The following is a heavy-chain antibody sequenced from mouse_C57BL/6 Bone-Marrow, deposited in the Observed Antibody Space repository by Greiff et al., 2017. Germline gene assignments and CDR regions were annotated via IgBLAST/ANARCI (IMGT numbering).Heavy chain of an antibody. CDR3: TYSLYYYGSSPLAY. CDR1: GFNIKDDY. J-gene: IGHJ3*01. Sequence: EVQLQQSGAELVRPGASVKLSCTASGFNIKDDYMHWVKQRPEQGLEWIGWIDPENGDTKYASTVPGKATITADTSSNTAYLQRSSLPSEDTAVYYCTYSLYYYGSSPLAYWGQGTLVTVSA. D-gene: IGHD1-1*01. V-gene: IGHV14-4*01. CDR2: IDPENGDT.